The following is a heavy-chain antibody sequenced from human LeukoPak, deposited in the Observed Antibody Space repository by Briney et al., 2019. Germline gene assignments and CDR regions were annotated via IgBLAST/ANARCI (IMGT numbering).Heavy chain of an antibody. D-gene: IGHD3-10*01. Sequence: ASVKVCCKASGDTFSSYAISWVRQAPGQGLEWMRGIIPIFGTANYAQKFQGRVTITADESTSTAYMELSSLRSEDTAVYYCARGGITMVRGVITPYYFDSWGQGTLVTVSS. CDR3: ARGGITMVRGVITPYYFDS. J-gene: IGHJ4*02. CDR1: GDTFSSYA. V-gene: IGHV1-69*01. CDR2: IIPIFGTA.